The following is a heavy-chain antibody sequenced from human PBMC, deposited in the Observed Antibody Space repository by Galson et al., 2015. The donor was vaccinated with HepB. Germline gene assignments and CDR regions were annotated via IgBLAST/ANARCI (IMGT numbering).Heavy chain of an antibody. J-gene: IGHJ4*02. CDR3: ARDYFDTSGYHGDDC. D-gene: IGHD3-22*01. CDR2: IIPSSGST. V-gene: IGHV1-46*01. Sequence: SVKVSCKAFGYALTTYYMHWVRQAPGQGLEWMGLIIPSSGSTTYAQNFQGRVTITRDTSTSTVYMELSSLKSEDTAVYYCARDYFDTSGYHGDDCWGQGTLVTVSS. CDR1: GYALTTYY.